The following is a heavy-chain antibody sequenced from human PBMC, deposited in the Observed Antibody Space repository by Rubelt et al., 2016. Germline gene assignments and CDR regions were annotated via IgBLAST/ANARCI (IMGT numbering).Heavy chain of an antibody. Sequence: SVRGRFTISRDNAKNALYLQMNSLRTEDTAIYYCARKRGYGDGYNDYWGQGTLVTVSS. D-gene: IGHD5-18*01. CDR3: ARKRGYGDGYNDY. J-gene: IGHJ4*02. V-gene: IGHV3-11*06.